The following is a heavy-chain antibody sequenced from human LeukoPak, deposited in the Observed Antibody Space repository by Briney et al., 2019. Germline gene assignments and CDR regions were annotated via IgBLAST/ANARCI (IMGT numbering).Heavy chain of an antibody. D-gene: IGHD3-3*01. V-gene: IGHV4-31*11. CDR3: ARGKVGTIFGVVIIPPSV. CDR2: IYYSGST. Sequence: SETLSLTCAVYGGSFSGYYWSWIRQHPGKGLEWIGYIYYSGSTYYNPSLKSRVTISVDMSKNQFSLKLSSVTAADTAVHYCARGKVGTIFGVVIIPPSVWGQGTLVTVSS. CDR1: GGSFSGYY. J-gene: IGHJ4*02.